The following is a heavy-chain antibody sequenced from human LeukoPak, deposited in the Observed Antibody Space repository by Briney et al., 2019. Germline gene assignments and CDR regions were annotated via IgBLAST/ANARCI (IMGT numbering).Heavy chain of an antibody. CDR3: ATGGIQLVPFWYMDV. Sequence: SVKVSCKVSGYTLTELSMHWVRQAPGKGLEWMGGFDPEDGETIYAQKFQGRVTLTEDTSTDTAYMGLSSLRSEDTAVYYCATGGIQLVPFWYMDVWGKGTTVTVSS. D-gene: IGHD6-6*01. J-gene: IGHJ6*03. CDR1: GYTLTELS. CDR2: FDPEDGET. V-gene: IGHV1-24*01.